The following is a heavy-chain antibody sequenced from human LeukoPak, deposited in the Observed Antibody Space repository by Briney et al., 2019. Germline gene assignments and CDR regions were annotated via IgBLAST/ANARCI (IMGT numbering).Heavy chain of an antibody. CDR2: IKSKTDGGTT. V-gene: IGHV3-15*01. J-gene: IGHJ4*02. CDR1: GFTFSNAW. CDR3: TTRENY. Sequence: PGRSLRLSCAASGFTFSNAWVSWVRQAPGKGLEWVSRIKSKTDGGTTDYAAPVKGRFTISRDDSKHTLYLQMNSLKTEDTAVYYCTTRENYWGQGTLVTVSS.